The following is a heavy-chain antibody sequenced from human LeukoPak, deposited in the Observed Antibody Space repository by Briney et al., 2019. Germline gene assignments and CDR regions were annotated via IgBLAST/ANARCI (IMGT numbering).Heavy chain of an antibody. Sequence: GGSLRLSCAASGFTVSSNYMSWVRQAPGKGLEWVSVIYSGGSTYYADSVKGRFTISRDNSKNTLYLQMNSLRAEGTAVYYCAREGVVNDAFDIWGQGTMVTVSS. J-gene: IGHJ3*02. CDR1: GFTVSSNY. CDR2: IYSGGST. CDR3: AREGVVNDAFDI. D-gene: IGHD2-21*01. V-gene: IGHV3-53*01.